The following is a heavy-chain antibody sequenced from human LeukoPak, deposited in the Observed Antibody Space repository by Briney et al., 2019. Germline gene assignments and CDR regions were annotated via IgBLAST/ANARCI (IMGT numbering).Heavy chain of an antibody. CDR1: GFTITTYA. Sequence: SGGSLRLSCAAYGFTITTYAGNWLRQAPGKGLEWVSGIGGGGTEYYADSVKGRFIISSDSSQNLVHLQMNSMTVEDTAVYYCARAQGALDYWGKGTLVTVSS. CDR2: IGGGGTE. V-gene: IGHV3-23*01. J-gene: IGHJ4*02. CDR3: ARAQGALDY. D-gene: IGHD1-26*01.